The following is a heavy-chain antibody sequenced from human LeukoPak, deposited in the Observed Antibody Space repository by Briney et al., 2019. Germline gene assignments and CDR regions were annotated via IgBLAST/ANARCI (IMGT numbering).Heavy chain of an antibody. Sequence: SETLSLTCTVSGGSVSSGSYYWSWIRQPPGTGLEWIGYIYYSGSTNYNPSLKSRVTISVDTSKNQFSLKLSSVTAADTAVYYCATNREYYYDSSGLDYWGQGTLVTVSS. CDR1: GGSVSSGSYY. CDR3: ATNREYYYDSSGLDY. V-gene: IGHV4-61*01. CDR2: IYYSGST. J-gene: IGHJ4*02. D-gene: IGHD3-22*01.